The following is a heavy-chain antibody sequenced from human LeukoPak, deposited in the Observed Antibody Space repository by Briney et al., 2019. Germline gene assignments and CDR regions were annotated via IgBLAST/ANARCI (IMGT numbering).Heavy chain of an antibody. J-gene: IGHJ4*02. D-gene: IGHD2-2*01. CDR2: IYYSGST. V-gene: IGHV4-59*12. CDR3: ARDLAPGIVVVPAAPPL. CDR1: GGSISSYY. Sequence: SETLSLTCTVSGGSISSYYWSWIRQPPGKGLEWIGYIYYSGSTNYNPSLKSRVTISVDTSKNQFSLKLSSVTAADTAVYYCARDLAPGIVVVPAAPPLWGQGPLVTVSS.